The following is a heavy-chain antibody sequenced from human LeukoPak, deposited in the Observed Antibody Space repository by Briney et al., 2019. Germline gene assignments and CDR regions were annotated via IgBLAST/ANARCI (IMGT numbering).Heavy chain of an antibody. D-gene: IGHD2-21*02. CDR1: GCTFSSYS. J-gene: IGHJ4*02. CDR2: ISSSSSYI. Sequence: GGSLRLSCAASGCTFSSYSMNWVRQAPGKGLEWVSSISSSSSYIYYADSVKGRFTISRDNAKNSLYLQMNSLRAEDTAVYYCARPPYYCGGDCSGLWGQGTLVTVSS. CDR3: ARPPYYCGGDCSGL. V-gene: IGHV3-21*01.